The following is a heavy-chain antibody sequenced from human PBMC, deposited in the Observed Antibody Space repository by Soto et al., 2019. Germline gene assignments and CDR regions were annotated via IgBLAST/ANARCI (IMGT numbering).Heavy chain of an antibody. CDR1: GDSVSSNSAA. Sequence: SQTLSLTCAISGDSVSSNSAAWNWIRQSPSRGLEWLGRTYYRSKWYNDYAVSVKSRITINPDTSNNQFSLQLNSVTPEDTAVYYCARALGECSGGSCYSSYMDVWGKGTTVTVSS. CDR2: TYYRSKWYN. CDR3: ARALGECSGGSCYSSYMDV. V-gene: IGHV6-1*01. D-gene: IGHD2-15*01. J-gene: IGHJ6*03.